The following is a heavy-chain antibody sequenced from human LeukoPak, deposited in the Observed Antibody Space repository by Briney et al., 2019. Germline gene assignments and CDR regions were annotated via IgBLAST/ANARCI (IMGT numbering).Heavy chain of an antibody. CDR3: AKDGVSFNKRWDWFDP. J-gene: IGHJ5*02. CDR2: IGGSDADR. CDR1: GFIFTNYG. D-gene: IGHD1-26*01. Sequence: GGSLRLSCAASGFIFTNYGMSWVRQTPGMGLEWVESIGGSDADRYYADSVKGRFTISRDNSKSTVSLQLNSLRAEDTAVYYCAKDGVSFNKRWDWFDPWGQGTLVTVSS. V-gene: IGHV3-23*01.